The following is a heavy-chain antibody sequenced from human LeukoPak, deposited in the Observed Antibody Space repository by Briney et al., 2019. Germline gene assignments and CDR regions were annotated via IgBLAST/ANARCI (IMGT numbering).Heavy chain of an antibody. D-gene: IGHD6-13*01. CDR1: GYTFTSYD. CDR3: AREGYSSSWYFYYYYYMDV. V-gene: IGHV1-8*01. J-gene: IGHJ6*03. CDR2: MNPNSGNT. Sequence: GASVKVSCKASGYTFTSYDINWVRQATGQGLEWMGWMNPNSGNTGYAQKFQGRVTMTRNTSISTAYMELSSLRSEDTAVYYCAREGYSSSWYFYYYYYMDVWGKGTTVTISS.